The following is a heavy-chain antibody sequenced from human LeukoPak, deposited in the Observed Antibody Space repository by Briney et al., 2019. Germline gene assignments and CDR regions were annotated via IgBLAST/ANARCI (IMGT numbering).Heavy chain of an antibody. V-gene: IGHV3-30*18. Sequence: GGSLRLSCAASGFTFSSYGMHWVRQAPGKGLEWVAVISCDGNNKYYADSVKGRFTISRDNSKNTLYLQMNSLRAEDTAVYYCAKFGKAVAAADYWGQGTLVTVSS. CDR2: ISCDGNNK. CDR1: GFTFSSYG. J-gene: IGHJ4*02. CDR3: AKFGKAVAAADY. D-gene: IGHD6-19*01.